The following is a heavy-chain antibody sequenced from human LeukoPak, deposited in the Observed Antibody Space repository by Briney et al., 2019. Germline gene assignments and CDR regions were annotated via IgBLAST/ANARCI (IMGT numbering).Heavy chain of an antibody. CDR3: AAGYWFDP. CDR2: IVVGSGNT. CDR1: GFTFTSPA. J-gene: IGHJ5*02. V-gene: IGHV1-58*02. Sequence: VASVKVSCKASGFTFTSPAMQWVRQARGQRLEWIGWIVVGSGNTNYAQKFQERVTITRDMSTSTAYMELSSLRSEDTAVYYCAAGYWFDPWGQGTLVTVSS.